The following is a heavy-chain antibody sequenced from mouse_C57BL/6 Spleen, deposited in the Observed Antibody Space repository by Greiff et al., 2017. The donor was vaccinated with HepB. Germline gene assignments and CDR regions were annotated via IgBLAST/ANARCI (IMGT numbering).Heavy chain of an antibody. CDR1: GYTFTSYW. CDR2: IDPSDSET. CDR3: ARLRRGPYAMDY. D-gene: IGHD2-12*01. Sequence: VQLQQPGAELVRPGSSVKLSCKASGYTFTSYWMHWVKQRPIQGLEWIGNIDPSDSETHYNQKFKDKATLTVDKSSSTAYMTLSSLTSEDSAVYYCARLRRGPYAMDYWGQGTSVTVSS. V-gene: IGHV1-52*01. J-gene: IGHJ4*01.